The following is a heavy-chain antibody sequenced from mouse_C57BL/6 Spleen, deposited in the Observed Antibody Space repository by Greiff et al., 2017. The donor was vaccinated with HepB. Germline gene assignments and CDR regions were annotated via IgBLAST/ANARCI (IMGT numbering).Heavy chain of an antibody. Sequence: QVQLQQPGPELVKPGASVKISCKASGYAFSSSWMNWVKQRPGKGLEWIGRIYPGDGDTNYNGKFKGKATLTADKSSSTAYMQLSSLTSEDSAVYFCARGTGTDYWGQGTTLTVSS. D-gene: IGHD4-1*01. V-gene: IGHV1-82*01. CDR1: GYAFSSSW. J-gene: IGHJ2*01. CDR2: IYPGDGDT. CDR3: ARGTGTDY.